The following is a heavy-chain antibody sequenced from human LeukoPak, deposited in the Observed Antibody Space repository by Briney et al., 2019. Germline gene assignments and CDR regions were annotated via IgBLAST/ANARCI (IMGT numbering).Heavy chain of an antibody. CDR1: GFTFSSYA. J-gene: IGHJ4*02. CDR2: ISGGVGTT. V-gene: IGHV3-23*01. CDR3: AKDRVYYFDSSGYSCDY. Sequence: GGSLRLSCAASGFTFSSYAMSWVRQAPGKGLEWVSGISGGVGTTYYADSVKGRFTISRDNSKNTLYLQMHSLRAEDTAVYYCAKDRVYYFDSSGYSCDYWGQGSLVTVSS. D-gene: IGHD3-22*01.